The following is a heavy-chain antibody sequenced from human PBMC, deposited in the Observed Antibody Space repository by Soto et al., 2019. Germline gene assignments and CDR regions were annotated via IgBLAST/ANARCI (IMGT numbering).Heavy chain of an antibody. V-gene: IGHV3-23*01. D-gene: IGHD3-3*01. J-gene: IGHJ6*02. CDR2: FSGSGGST. CDR1: GFTFSNYA. Sequence: EVQLLESGGGLVQPGGSLRLSCAAAGFTFSNYALTWVRQSPGKGLELVSTFSGSGGSTYYADSVRVRFTISRDNSKNTLFLQMNSLRVEDTAIYYCARDWTGDTCPCLDVWGQGTTVSVSS. CDR3: ARDWTGDTCPCLDV.